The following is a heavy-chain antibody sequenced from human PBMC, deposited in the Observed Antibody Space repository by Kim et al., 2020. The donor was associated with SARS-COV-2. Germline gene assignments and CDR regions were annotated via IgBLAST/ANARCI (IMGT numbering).Heavy chain of an antibody. Sequence: GGSLRLSCVASGFTFSNYWMHWVRQAPGKGLVWVSRIISDGSDTTYADSVKGRFTISRDNAKNTLYLQMNSLRAEDAAVYYCARADSVSGDYVNIDYWGQGPLVTVSS. CDR2: IISDGSDT. V-gene: IGHV3-74*01. J-gene: IGHJ4*02. CDR1: GFTFSNYW. CDR3: ARADSVSGDYVNIDY. D-gene: IGHD4-17*01.